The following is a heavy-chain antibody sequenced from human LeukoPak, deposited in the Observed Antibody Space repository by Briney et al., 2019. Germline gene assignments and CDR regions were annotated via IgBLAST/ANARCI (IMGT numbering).Heavy chain of an antibody. CDR1: GFTFSSYA. D-gene: IGHD1-26*01. V-gene: IGHV3-23*01. CDR2: ISGSGVTT. J-gene: IGHJ1*01. Sequence: GGSLRLSCEASGFTFSSYAMSWVRQAPGKGLEWVSAISGSGVTTHYAGSVKGRFSISRDNSKDTLYLQMNSLRAEDTALYYCAKKVVVGATSPYSDFQDWGQGTLVTVSS. CDR3: AKKVVVGATSPYSDFQD.